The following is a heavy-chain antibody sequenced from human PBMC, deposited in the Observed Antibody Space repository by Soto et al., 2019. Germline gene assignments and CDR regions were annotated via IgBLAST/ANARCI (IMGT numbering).Heavy chain of an antibody. CDR2: INYSGST. CDR1: GGSISSYY. V-gene: IGHV4-59*01. D-gene: IGHD7-27*01. Sequence: SETLSLTCTVSGGSISSYYWSWIRQPPGKGLEWIGYINYSGSTNYNPSLKRRVTISVDTSKNQFPLKLSYVTAADTAVYYCARSTGDFFSDAIDIWGQGTMVTVSS. J-gene: IGHJ3*02. CDR3: ARSTGDFFSDAIDI.